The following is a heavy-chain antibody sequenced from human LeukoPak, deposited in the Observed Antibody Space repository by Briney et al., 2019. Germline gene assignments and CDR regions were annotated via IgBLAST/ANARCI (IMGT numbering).Heavy chain of an antibody. CDR1: GLTFSDYY. D-gene: IGHD6-19*01. CDR3: ARDSDNSGWYSDYFDY. V-gene: IGHV3-11*04. CDR2: ISSSGSTI. J-gene: IGHJ4*02. Sequence: GGSLRLSCAASGLTFSDYYMSWIRQAPGKGLEWVSYISSSGSTIYYADSVKGRFTIFRDNAKNSLYLQMNSLRAEDTAVYYCARDSDNSGWYSDYFDYWGQGTLVTVSS.